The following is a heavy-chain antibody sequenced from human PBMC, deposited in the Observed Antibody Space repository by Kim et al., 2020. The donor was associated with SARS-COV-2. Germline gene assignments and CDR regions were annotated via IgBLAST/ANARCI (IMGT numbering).Heavy chain of an antibody. CDR2: ISWNSASI. J-gene: IGHJ4*01. D-gene: IGHD1-26*01. CDR3: IKDGNHEASGLSNF. V-gene: IGHV3-9*01. CDR1: GFRFDDYA. Sequence: GGSLRLSCVGSGFRFDDYAMHWVRQVPGKGLEWVAGISWNSASIGYAESVKGRFIISRDNSKKSLHLEMSSLRPEDSALYYCIKDGNHEASGLSNF.